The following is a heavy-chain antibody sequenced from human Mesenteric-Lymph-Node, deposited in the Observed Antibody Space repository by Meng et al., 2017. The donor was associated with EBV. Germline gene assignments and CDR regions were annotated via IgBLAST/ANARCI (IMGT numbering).Heavy chain of an antibody. CDR2: IYNSGKS. V-gene: IGHV4-39*07. CDR3: VREYSSGCPVGY. J-gene: IGHJ4*02. Sequence: QGHWQRSGPGRVKPSGTLSLTCTVSGGSISSSTNYWGGIRQPPGKGLEWIGTIYNSGKSYYNPSLKGRVTMSVDTSKNQFSLNLSSVTAADTAVYYCVREYSSGCPVGYWGQGTLVTVSS. CDR1: GGSISSSTNY. D-gene: IGHD6-19*01.